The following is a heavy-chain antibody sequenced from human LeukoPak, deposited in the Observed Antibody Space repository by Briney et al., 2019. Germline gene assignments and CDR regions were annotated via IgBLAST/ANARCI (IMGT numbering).Heavy chain of an antibody. CDR3: ARGWLQSGFDY. J-gene: IGHJ4*02. V-gene: IGHV6-1*01. D-gene: IGHD5-24*01. CDR1: GDTPPTNNAT. Sequence: SQTLSHTSANPGDTPPTNNATHNSPTHPPTIGLEWLGSTHYSRSNWYNDYAVSVKSRITINPDTSKNQFSLQLNSVTPEDTAVYYCARGWLQSGFDYWAQGTLVTVSS. CDR2: THYSRSNWYN.